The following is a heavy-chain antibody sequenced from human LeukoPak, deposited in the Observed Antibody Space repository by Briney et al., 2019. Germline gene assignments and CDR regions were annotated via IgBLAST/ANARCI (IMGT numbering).Heavy chain of an antibody. CDR3: ARHPGGNPAFRFDY. D-gene: IGHD4-23*01. CDR1: GGSISDYF. CDR2: TYSTGST. V-gene: IGHV4-59*08. Sequence: SETLSLTCTVSGGSISDYFWSWIRQPPGKGLEWIGYTYSTGSTSYNPSLKSRVTISVDTSKNQFSLKLNSVAAADTAVYYCARHPGGNPAFRFDYWGQGTLVTVSS. J-gene: IGHJ4*02.